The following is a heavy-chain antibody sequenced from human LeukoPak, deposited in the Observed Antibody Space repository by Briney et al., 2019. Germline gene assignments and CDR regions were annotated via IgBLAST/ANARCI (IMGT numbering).Heavy chain of an antibody. CDR3: ARAAAGDYYMDV. CDR1: GFTFSNAC. D-gene: IGHD6-13*01. CDR2: IYSGGST. V-gene: IGHV3-66*02. Sequence: GGSLRLSCAASGFTFSNACMSWVRQAPGKGLEWVSVIYSGGSTYYADSVKGRFTISRDNSKNTLYLQMNSLRAEDTAVYYCARAAAGDYYMDVWGKGTTVTVSS. J-gene: IGHJ6*03.